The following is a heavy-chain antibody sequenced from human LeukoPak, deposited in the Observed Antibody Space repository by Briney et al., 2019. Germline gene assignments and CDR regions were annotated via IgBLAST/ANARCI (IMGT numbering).Heavy chain of an antibody. CDR2: ISGNGNA. V-gene: IGHV3-23*01. Sequence: GGSLRLSCAASGFTLSSYAMNWVRQAPGKELEWVSAISGNGNAYYADSVKGRFTISRDNSKNTLYLQMNSLRAEDTAVYYCAKRGAGVGTTVAPGDYWGQGTLLTVSS. J-gene: IGHJ4*02. D-gene: IGHD1-26*01. CDR1: GFTLSSYA. CDR3: AKRGAGVGTTVAPGDY.